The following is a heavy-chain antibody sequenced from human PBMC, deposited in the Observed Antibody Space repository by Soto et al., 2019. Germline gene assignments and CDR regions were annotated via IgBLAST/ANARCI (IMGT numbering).Heavy chain of an antibody. CDR1: GGSISSGGYC. CDR3: ARDSLSGWYDY. J-gene: IGHJ4*02. V-gene: IGHV4-30-2*01. CDR2: IYHSGST. D-gene: IGHD6-19*01. Sequence: PSETLSLTWAVSGGSISSGGYCWSWIRQPPGKGLEWIGYIYHSGSTYYNPSLKSRVTISVDRSKNQFSLKLSSVTAADTAVYYCARDSLSGWYDYWGQGTLVTVSS.